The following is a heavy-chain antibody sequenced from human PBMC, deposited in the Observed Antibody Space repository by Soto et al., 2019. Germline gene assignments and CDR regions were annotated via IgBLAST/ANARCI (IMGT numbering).Heavy chain of an antibody. Sequence: AETLSLTSAFYDLSFSGFVVGHFCSWVRQSPGKGLEWIGEINYSGITNYNPSLESRVTVSVDTSRNQISLKLTSLTAADTAVYYCASRHGSGKYYFDFWGQGTLVTVSS. CDR1: DLSFSGFVVGHF. D-gene: IGHD3-10*01. CDR2: INYSGIT. J-gene: IGHJ4*02. V-gene: IGHV4-34*01. CDR3: ASRHGSGKYYFDF.